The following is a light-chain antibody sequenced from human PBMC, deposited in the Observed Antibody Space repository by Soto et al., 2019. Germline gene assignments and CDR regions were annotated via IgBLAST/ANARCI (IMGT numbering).Light chain of an antibody. CDR1: QSISSW. CDR3: QQYDSYPLT. J-gene: IGKJ4*01. V-gene: IGKV1-5*03. Sequence: DIQMTQSPSTLSASVGDRVTITCRASQSISSWLAWYQHKPGKAPNLLIYKASTLESGVPSRFSGSRSGTEFTLTVSSLQPDDFATYYCQQYDSYPLTFGGGTKVEIK. CDR2: KAS.